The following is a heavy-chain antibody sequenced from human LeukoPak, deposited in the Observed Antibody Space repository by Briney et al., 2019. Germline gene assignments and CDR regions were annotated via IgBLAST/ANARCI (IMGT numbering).Heavy chain of an antibody. D-gene: IGHD3-3*01. CDR2: MNPNSGNT. J-gene: IGHJ5*02. CDR1: GYTFTSYD. Sequence: GASVKVSCKASGYTFTSYDINWVRQATGQGLEWMGWMNPNSGNTGYAQKFQGRVTMTRNTSISTAYMELSSLRSEDTAVYYCARLRVVTNWFDPWGQGTLVTVSS. V-gene: IGHV1-8*01. CDR3: ARLRVVTNWFDP.